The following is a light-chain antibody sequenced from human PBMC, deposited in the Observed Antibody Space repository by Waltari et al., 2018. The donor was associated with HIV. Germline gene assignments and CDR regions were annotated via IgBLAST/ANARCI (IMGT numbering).Light chain of an antibody. Sequence: EIVLTQSPGPLSLSPGERATLPCRASQSVGSSYLAWYQQKPGQAPRLLIYGASSRATGIPDRFSGSGSGTDFTLTISRLEPEDFAVYYCQQYGSSITFGQGTRLEIK. CDR3: QQYGSSIT. V-gene: IGKV3-20*01. CDR2: GAS. J-gene: IGKJ5*01. CDR1: QSVGSSY.